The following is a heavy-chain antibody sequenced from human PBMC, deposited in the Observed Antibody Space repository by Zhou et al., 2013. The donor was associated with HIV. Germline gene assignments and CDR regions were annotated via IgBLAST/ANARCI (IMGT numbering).Heavy chain of an antibody. Sequence: QVQLFQSGTEMKKPGASVKVSCRASGYSFINYDINWVRQAPGQGLEWMAWMNPNSGYAGSTQKFQDRIILTTKNSINTAYMELSSLKSEDTAVYYCTRGFCNSSSCYGLFYFDSWGQGTLVTVFS. V-gene: IGHV1-8*01. CDR2: MNPNSGYA. CDR3: TRGFCNSSSCYGLFYFDS. CDR1: GYSFINYD. D-gene: IGHD3-22*01. J-gene: IGHJ4*02.